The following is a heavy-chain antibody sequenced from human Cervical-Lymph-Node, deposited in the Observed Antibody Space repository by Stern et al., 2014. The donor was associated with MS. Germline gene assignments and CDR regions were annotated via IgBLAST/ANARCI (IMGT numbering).Heavy chain of an antibody. CDR2: INDDGSRT. Sequence: EVQLVESGGGLVQPGGSLRLSCAASGFTFSSYWMHWVRQAPGKGLVWVSGINDDGSRTDYADSVKGRFTISRDNAKSTLFLQMNSLRADDTAVYYCASNNHYGVSLDYWGQGALVTVSS. D-gene: IGHD4-17*01. CDR1: GFTFSSYW. CDR3: ASNNHYGVSLDY. J-gene: IGHJ4*02. V-gene: IGHV3-74*01.